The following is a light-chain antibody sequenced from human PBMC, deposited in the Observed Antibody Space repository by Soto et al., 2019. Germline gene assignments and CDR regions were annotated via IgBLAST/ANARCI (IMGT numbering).Light chain of an antibody. CDR3: QQYNKWPPLT. J-gene: IGKJ4*01. CDR2: RAS. Sequence: EIVMTQSPATLSVSPGERATLSCRASQSLSSNVAWYQQKPGQAPRLLIHRASTRATGIPARFSGSGSGTEFTLTISSLQSEDFAVYYCQQYNKWPPLTFGGGTKVEIK. V-gene: IGKV3-15*01. CDR1: QSLSSN.